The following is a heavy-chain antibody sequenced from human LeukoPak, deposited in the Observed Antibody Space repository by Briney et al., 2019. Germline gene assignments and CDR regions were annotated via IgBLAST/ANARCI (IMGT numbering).Heavy chain of an antibody. J-gene: IGHJ5*02. CDR2: IYYSGST. D-gene: IGHD3-3*01. Sequence: PSETLSLTCTVSGGSISSYYWSWIRLPPGNGLEWIGYIYYSGSTNYNPSLKSRVTISVDTSKNQFSLKLSSVTAADTAVYYCARTYYDFWSGYYWGNWFDPWGQGTLVTVSS. CDR3: ARTYYDFWSGYYWGNWFDP. V-gene: IGHV4-59*01. CDR1: GGSISSYY.